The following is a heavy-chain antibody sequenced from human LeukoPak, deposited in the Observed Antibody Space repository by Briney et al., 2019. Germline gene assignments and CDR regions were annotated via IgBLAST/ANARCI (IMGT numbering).Heavy chain of an antibody. CDR2: ISGSGGTT. CDR3: AKGYTSGWPYYFDY. J-gene: IGHJ4*02. CDR1: GSTFSSYA. V-gene: IGHV3-23*01. D-gene: IGHD6-19*01. Sequence: GGSLRLSCAASGSTFSSYAMSWVRQAPGKGLEWVSTISGSGGTTYYADSVKGRFTISRDSSKNTLYLQMNSLRAEDTAVYHCAKGYTSGWPYYFDYWGQGTLVTVSS.